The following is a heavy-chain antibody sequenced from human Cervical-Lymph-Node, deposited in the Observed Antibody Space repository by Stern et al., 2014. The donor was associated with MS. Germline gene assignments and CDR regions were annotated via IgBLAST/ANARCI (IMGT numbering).Heavy chain of an antibody. J-gene: IGHJ4*02. D-gene: IGHD3-3*01. V-gene: IGHV4-31*03. CDR3: ARAALALYDSSLDC. Sequence: QVQLQESGPGLVKPSQTLSLTCTVSGGSISSGAYYWTWIRQHPGKGLEGIGYIYYSGSTYYNPSLKSRVTISVDTSKNQFSLNLSSVTAADTAVYYCARAALALYDSSLDCWGQGTLVTVSS. CDR2: IYYSGST. CDR1: GGSISSGAYY.